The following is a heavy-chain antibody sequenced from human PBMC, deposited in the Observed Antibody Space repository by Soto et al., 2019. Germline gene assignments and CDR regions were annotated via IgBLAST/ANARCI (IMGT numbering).Heavy chain of an antibody. Sequence: VQLLESGGGLIQPGGSLRLSCVASGFTFSSYAMNGVRQGPGTGLEWVAVIDSDDGKTYYANAVKGRFSISRDNSKNTLFLQMNSLRVEDTATYYCVKAGYTSGLLWGQGTLVTV. CDR3: VKAGYTSGLL. V-gene: IGHV3-23*01. D-gene: IGHD6-25*01. CDR2: IDSDDGKT. CDR1: GFTFSSYA. J-gene: IGHJ4*02.